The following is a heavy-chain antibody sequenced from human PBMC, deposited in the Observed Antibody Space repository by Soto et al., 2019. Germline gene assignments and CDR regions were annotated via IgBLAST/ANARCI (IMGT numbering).Heavy chain of an antibody. CDR3: ARDGRGSSFPFDY. CDR2: ISYDGSNK. CDR1: GFTFSSYA. D-gene: IGHD6-6*01. V-gene: IGHV3-30-3*01. Sequence: PGGSLRLSCAASGFTFSSYAMHWVRQAPGKGLEWVAVISYDGSNKYYADSVKGRFTISRDNSKNTLYLQMNSLRAEDTAVYYCARDGRGSSFPFDYWGQGTLVTVSS. J-gene: IGHJ4*02.